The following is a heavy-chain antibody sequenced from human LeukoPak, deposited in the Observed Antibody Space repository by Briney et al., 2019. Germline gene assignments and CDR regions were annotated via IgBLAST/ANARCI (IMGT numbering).Heavy chain of an antibody. V-gene: IGHV3-7*01. D-gene: IGHD3-22*01. CDR3: ARDPVDYDSSGYFFFSGPGQEFDY. J-gene: IGHJ4*02. CDR2: IKQDGSEK. CDR1: GFTFSRYW. Sequence: PGGSLRLSCAASGFTFSRYWMHWVRQAPGKGLEWVANIKQDGSEKYYVDSVKGRFTISRDNAKNSLYLQMNSLRAEDTAVYYCARDPVDYDSSGYFFFSGPGQEFDYWGQGTLVTVSS.